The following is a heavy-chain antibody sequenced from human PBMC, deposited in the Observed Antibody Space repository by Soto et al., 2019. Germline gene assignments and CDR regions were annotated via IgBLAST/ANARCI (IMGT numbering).Heavy chain of an antibody. CDR3: TRTPNGDCDY. J-gene: IGHJ4*02. Sequence: PGGSLRLSCVASGYTFSSYWMYWVRQAPGKGLVWVSRINEDGRTTTYADSVKGRFTVSRDNAKNTLYLQMNSLRAEDTAMYYCTRTPNGDCDYWGQGTLVTVS. CDR2: INEDGRTT. V-gene: IGHV3-74*01. CDR1: GYTFSSYW. D-gene: IGHD2-21*02.